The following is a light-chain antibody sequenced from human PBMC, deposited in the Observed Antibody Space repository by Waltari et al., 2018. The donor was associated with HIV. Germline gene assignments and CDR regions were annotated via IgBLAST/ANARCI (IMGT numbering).Light chain of an antibody. V-gene: IGLV2-8*01. CDR1: SSDIGAYNY. CDR2: DVS. J-gene: IGLJ2*01. CDR3: ASHAGSKDV. Sequence: QSALTPPPSASGSPGQSVTISCTGTSSDIGAYNYVSLFQQPPGKAPKLMIFDVSKRPSGVPDRFSGSKSGNTASLTVSGLQAEDEADYYCASHAGSKDVFGGGTKLTVL.